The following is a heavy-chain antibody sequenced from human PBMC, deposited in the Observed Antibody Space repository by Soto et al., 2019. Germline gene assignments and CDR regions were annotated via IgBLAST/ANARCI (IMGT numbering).Heavy chain of an antibody. Sequence: PGESLKISCKGAGYNFPTYWIGWVRQMPGKGLEWMGIIYPGDSDTRYSPSFQGQVTISADKSISTAYLQWSSLKASDTAMYYCARHGTSVTAPDYWGQGTLVTVSS. CDR1: GYNFPTYW. V-gene: IGHV5-51*01. D-gene: IGHD4-4*01. J-gene: IGHJ4*02. CDR2: IYPGDSDT. CDR3: ARHGTSVTAPDY.